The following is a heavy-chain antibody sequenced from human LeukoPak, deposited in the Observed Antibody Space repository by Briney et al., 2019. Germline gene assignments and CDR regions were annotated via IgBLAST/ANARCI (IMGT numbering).Heavy chain of an antibody. V-gene: IGHV3-23*01. D-gene: IGHD5-18*01. J-gene: IGHJ4*02. CDR2: ISGSGGST. CDR1: GFTFSSYA. CDR3: ARDTWIQLWLRPLDY. Sequence: PGGSLRLYCAASGFTFSSYAMRWVRQAPGKGLEWVSAISGSGGSTYYADSVKGRFTISRDNAKNSLYLQMNSLRAEDTAVYYCARDTWIQLWLRPLDYWGQGTLVTVSS.